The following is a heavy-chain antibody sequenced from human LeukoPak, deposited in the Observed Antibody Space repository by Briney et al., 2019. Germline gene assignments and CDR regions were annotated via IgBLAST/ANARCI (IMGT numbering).Heavy chain of an antibody. J-gene: IGHJ4*02. D-gene: IGHD7-27*01. Sequence: SETLSLTCTVSGGSISSYYWSWIRQPPGKGLDWIGYGVYPESTNYNPSLKSRVTISVDTSKRQFSLQLRSVTAADTAIYYCARDNWGSLDYWGQGILVTVSS. V-gene: IGHV4-59*12. CDR1: GGSISSYY. CDR2: GVYPEST. CDR3: ARDNWGSLDY.